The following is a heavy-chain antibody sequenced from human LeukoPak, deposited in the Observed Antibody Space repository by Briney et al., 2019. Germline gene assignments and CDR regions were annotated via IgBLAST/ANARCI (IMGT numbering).Heavy chain of an antibody. CDR2: IYTSGST. Sequence: SETLSLTCTVSGGSISSYYWSWIRQPAGKGLEWIGRIYTSGSTNYNPSLKSRVTMSVDTSKNQFSLKLSSVTAADTAVYYCARSELDRYNWNDGYYCYYYMDVWGKGTTVTVSS. V-gene: IGHV4-4*07. J-gene: IGHJ6*03. D-gene: IGHD1-1*01. CDR1: GGSISSYY. CDR3: ARSELDRYNWNDGYYCYYYMDV.